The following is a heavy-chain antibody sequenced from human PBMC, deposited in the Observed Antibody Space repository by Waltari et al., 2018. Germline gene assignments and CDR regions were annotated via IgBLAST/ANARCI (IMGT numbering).Heavy chain of an antibody. Sequence: EVQLVESGGSVVQPGGSLRLACAASGFQLSRFSMSWVRQAPGKGLEWVATMKQDGSETNYVDSVKGRFTISRDDANNSLYLQMNSLRAEDTALYYCTRGSGWYHYWGQGTLVTVSS. D-gene: IGHD6-19*01. J-gene: IGHJ4*02. CDR1: GFQLSRFS. CDR3: TRGSGWYHY. V-gene: IGHV3-7*04. CDR2: MKQDGSET.